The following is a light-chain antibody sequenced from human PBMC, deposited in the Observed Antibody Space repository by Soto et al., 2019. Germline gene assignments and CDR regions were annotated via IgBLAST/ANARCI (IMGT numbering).Light chain of an antibody. CDR1: QNVRSNY. V-gene: IGKV3-20*01. CDR2: GAS. Sequence: EIVLTQSPGTLSLSPGERVTLSCRASQNVRSNYLAWYQQKPGQAPRLLIYGASTRASGIPERFSGSGSGTDFTLTISRLAPEDFAVYYSQDYGSSEWTFGQGTKVDIK. CDR3: QDYGSSEWT. J-gene: IGKJ1*01.